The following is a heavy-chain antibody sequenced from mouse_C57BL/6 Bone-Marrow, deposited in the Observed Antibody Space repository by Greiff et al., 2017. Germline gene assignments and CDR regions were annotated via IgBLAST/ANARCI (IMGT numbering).Heavy chain of an antibody. D-gene: IGHD2-4*01. CDR2: IYPGSGST. V-gene: IGHV1-55*01. CDR3: AKDDYDLAWFAY. CDR1: GYTFTSYW. Sequence: QVQLQQPGAELVKPGASVKMSCKASGYTFTSYWITWVKQRPGQGLEWIGDIYPGSGSTNYNEKFKSKATLTVDTSSSTAYMQLSSLTSEDSAVXYCAKDDYDLAWFAYWVQGTLVTVSA. J-gene: IGHJ3*01.